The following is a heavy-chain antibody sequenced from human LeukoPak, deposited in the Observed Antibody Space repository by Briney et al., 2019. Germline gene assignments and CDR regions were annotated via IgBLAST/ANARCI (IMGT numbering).Heavy chain of an antibody. CDR2: IKQDGSEK. CDR3: ARKAYGLDV. Sequence: GGSLRLSCAPSGFTFSSYWMSWVRQAPGKGLEWVANIKQDGSEKYYVDSVKGRFTISRDNAKNSLYLQMNRLRAEDTAVYYCARKAYGLDVWGKGTTVTVSS. V-gene: IGHV3-7*03. J-gene: IGHJ6*04. CDR1: GFTFSSYW.